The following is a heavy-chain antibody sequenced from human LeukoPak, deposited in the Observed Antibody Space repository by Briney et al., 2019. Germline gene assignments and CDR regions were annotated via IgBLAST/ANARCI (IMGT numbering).Heavy chain of an antibody. Sequence: SETLSLTCAVYGGSFSGYYWSWIRQPPGKGLDWIGEINHRGSTNYNPSPKSRVTISVDTSKNQFSLKLSSVTAADTAVYYCARVPYYYDSSGYKVHYYYYYMDVWGKGTTVTVSS. CDR1: GGSFSGYY. J-gene: IGHJ6*03. CDR3: ARVPYYYDSSGYKVHYYYYYMDV. D-gene: IGHD3-22*01. CDR2: INHRGST. V-gene: IGHV4-34*01.